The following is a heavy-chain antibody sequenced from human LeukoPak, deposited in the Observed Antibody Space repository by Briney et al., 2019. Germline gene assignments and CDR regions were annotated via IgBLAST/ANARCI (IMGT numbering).Heavy chain of an antibody. J-gene: IGHJ5*02. CDR3: ARAMVRGVNWFDR. Sequence: ASVRVSSTASGYTFTAYYMHWVRQAPGQGRGWMGWINPNSGGTNYAQKFQGWVTITRDTSISTAYMELSRLGSDDTAVYYCARAMVRGVNWFDRWGQGTLVTVSS. CDR1: GYTFTAYY. D-gene: IGHD3-10*01. V-gene: IGHV1-2*04. CDR2: INPNSGGT.